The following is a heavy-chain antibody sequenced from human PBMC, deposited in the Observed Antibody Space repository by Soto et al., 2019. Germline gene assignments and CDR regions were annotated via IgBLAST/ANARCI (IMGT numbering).Heavy chain of an antibody. CDR2: INPNNDGT. V-gene: IGHV1-2*02. J-gene: IGHJ4*02. Sequence: GASVKVSCKASGNTFTGYYIHWVRQAPGQGLEWMGWINPNNDGTTYAEKFQGRVTMARDTSTSMAYMELSRLRSDDTAVYYCARDLGGSRDSWGQGTLVTVSS. CDR1: GNTFTGYY. D-gene: IGHD1-26*01. CDR3: ARDLGGSRDS.